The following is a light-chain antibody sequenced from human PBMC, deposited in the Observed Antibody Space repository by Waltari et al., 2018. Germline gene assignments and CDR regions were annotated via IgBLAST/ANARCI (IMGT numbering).Light chain of an antibody. V-gene: IGKV1-27*01. CDR2: AAS. CDR3: QKCFSAPYT. Sequence: DIQMTQSPSSLSASEGDRVTITCRASQGINNYLAWYQQRAGKAPKVLIYAASILQSGVPSRFSGCGSGTDFTLTISSLQPEDVATYYCQKCFSAPYTFGQGTKLEI. CDR1: QGINNY. J-gene: IGKJ2*01.